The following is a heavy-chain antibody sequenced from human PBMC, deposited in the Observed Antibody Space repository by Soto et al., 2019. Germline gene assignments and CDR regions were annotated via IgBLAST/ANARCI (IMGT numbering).Heavy chain of an antibody. D-gene: IGHD2-8*02. Sequence: RGETLKISCKASGYSFTNYWIGWVRQMPGKGLEWMGMIYPGHSDTRYSPSFQGQVTISADESISTAYLRWSSLKASDTAIYYCARGILAGHFDYWGQGTLVTVSS. V-gene: IGHV5-51*01. CDR1: GYSFTNYW. CDR3: ARGILAGHFDY. CDR2: IYPGHSDT. J-gene: IGHJ4*02.